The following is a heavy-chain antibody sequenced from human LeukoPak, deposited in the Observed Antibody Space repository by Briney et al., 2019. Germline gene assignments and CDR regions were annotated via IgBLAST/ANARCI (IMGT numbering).Heavy chain of an antibody. V-gene: IGHV4-4*07. D-gene: IGHD3-22*01. J-gene: IGHJ6*03. Sequence: SETLSLTCTVSGGSIGNYWTWIRQPAGKGLEWIGRIYTSGSTNYNPSLKSRVTISVDTSKNQFSLKLSSVTAADTAVYYCARETGYYDSSGYYNYYYYMDVWGKGTTVTVSS. CDR3: ARETGYYDSSGYYNYYYYMDV. CDR2: IYTSGST. CDR1: GGSIGNY.